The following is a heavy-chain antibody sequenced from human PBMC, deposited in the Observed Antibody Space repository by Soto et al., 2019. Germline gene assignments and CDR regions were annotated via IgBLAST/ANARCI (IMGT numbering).Heavy chain of an antibody. CDR2: FIPILDMA. D-gene: IGHD2-21*01. J-gene: IGHJ4*02. CDR3: AITYCRDNSCPRDFDF. V-gene: IGHV1-69*02. CDR1: GGTFNTYT. Sequence: QVQVVQSGAEVKNPESSVKVSCKPSGGTFNTYTVNWVRLAPGHGLEWMGKFIPILDMANYAQKYQDRVTITADRSTFTAYMELHSLTSDDTAVYYCAITYCRDNSCPRDFDFWGTGTRVTVSP.